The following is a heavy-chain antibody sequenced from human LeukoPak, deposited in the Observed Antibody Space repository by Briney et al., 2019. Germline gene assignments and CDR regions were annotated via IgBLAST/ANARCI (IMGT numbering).Heavy chain of an antibody. CDR2: IKQDGNET. J-gene: IGHJ4*02. Sequence: GGSLRLSCAASGFTFRSYWMTWVRQAPGKGLEWVADIKQDGNETNYVDSVKGRFTISRDNAKNSLYLQMNSLRVEETAVYYCARDAGNSGYDLFDFWGQGTLVTVSS. CDR3: ARDAGNSGYDLFDF. CDR1: GFTFRSYW. V-gene: IGHV3-7*04. D-gene: IGHD5-12*01.